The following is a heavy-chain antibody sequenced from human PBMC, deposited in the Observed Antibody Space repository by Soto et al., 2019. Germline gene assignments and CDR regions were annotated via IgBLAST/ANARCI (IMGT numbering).Heavy chain of an antibody. CDR3: AKAQYVAIATFDY. J-gene: IGHJ4*02. CDR1: GFTFSSYW. D-gene: IGHD5-12*01. Sequence: GGSLRLSCAASGFTFSSYWMSWVRQAPGKGLEWVANIKQDGSEKYYVDSVKGRFTISRDNAKNSLYLQMNSLRAEDTAVYYCAKAQYVAIATFDYWGQGTLVTVSS. V-gene: IGHV3-7*01. CDR2: IKQDGSEK.